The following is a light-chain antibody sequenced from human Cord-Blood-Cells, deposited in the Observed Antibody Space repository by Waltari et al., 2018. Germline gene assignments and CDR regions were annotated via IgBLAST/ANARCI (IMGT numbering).Light chain of an antibody. J-gene: IGLJ3*02. CDR2: QDS. Sequence: SYELTQPPSVSVSPGQTASITCSGDKFGDKYACWYQQNPGQSPVLVISQDSKRPPGIPERFSGSNSGNTATLTISGTQAMDEADYYCQAWDSSTAVFGGGTKLTVL. CDR1: KFGDKY. V-gene: IGLV3-1*01. CDR3: QAWDSSTAV.